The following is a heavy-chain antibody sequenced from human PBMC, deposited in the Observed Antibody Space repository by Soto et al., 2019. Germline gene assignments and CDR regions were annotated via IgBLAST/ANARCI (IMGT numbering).Heavy chain of an antibody. CDR3: ANHHISSGSGWLEDYGMDV. D-gene: IGHD6-19*01. CDR2: ISYDGSNK. Sequence: QVQLVESGGGVVQPGRSLRLSCAASGFTFSSYGMHWVRQAPGKGLEWVAVISYDGSNKYYADSVKGRFTISRDNSKNTLYLQMNSLRAEDTAVYYCANHHISSGSGWLEDYGMDVWGQGTTVTVSS. CDR1: GFTFSSYG. J-gene: IGHJ6*02. V-gene: IGHV3-30*18.